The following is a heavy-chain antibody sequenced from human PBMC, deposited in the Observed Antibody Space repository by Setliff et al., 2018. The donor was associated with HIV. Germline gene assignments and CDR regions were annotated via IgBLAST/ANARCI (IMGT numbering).Heavy chain of an antibody. CDR3: TRESKRGYSSNWYYFDY. D-gene: IGHD6-13*01. V-gene: IGHV3-49*04. J-gene: IGHJ4*01. Sequence: PGGSLRLSCTASGFTFGDYAVSWVRQAPGKGLEWVGFIRRTDNGGTIEYAASVRGRFTISRDESGTIAYLQMNSLKTEDTAVYYCTRESKRGYSSNWYYFDYWGHGTLVTVSS. CDR2: IRRTDNGGTI. CDR1: GFTFGDYA.